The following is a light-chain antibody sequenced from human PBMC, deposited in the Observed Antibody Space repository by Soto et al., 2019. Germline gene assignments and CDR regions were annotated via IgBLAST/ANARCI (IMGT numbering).Light chain of an antibody. Sequence: DIQMTQTPSTLSASVGDRVTITCRASQNIATWLAWYQQKPGKAPKLLIYKASNFQSGLPSRFSGSGSGTEFTLSISSLQRDDFATYYCQQYSSFTTFGQGTKVDI. CDR2: KAS. CDR1: QNIATW. CDR3: QQYSSFTT. J-gene: IGKJ1*01. V-gene: IGKV1-5*03.